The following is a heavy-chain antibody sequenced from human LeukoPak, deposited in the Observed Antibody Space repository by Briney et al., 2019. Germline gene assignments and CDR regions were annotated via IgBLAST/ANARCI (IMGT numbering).Heavy chain of an antibody. CDR2: IYSGGST. CDR3: ARDKPPDYYDSPSGMDV. CDR1: GFTVSSNY. Sequence: GGSLRLSCAAPGFTVSSNYMSWVRQAPGKGLEWVSVIYSGGSTYYADSVKGRFTISRDNSKNTLYLQMNSLRAEDTAVYYCARDKPPDYYDSPSGMDVWGKGTTVTVSS. V-gene: IGHV3-66*02. D-gene: IGHD3-22*01. J-gene: IGHJ6*03.